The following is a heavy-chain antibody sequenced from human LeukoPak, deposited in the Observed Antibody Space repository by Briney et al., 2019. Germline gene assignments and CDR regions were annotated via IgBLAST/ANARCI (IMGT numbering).Heavy chain of an antibody. V-gene: IGHV3-15*04. J-gene: IGHJ4*02. Sequence: GGSLRLSCSASGFSFTSAWMVWVRQAPGKGMEWVGRIESNLDGGTTDFAAPVKGRFTISRDDLARTVYLEMNNLKADDTGVYYCTTDFSHFDFSSGYYSYWGQGSLVTVSS. CDR3: TTDFSHFDFSSGYYSY. CDR2: IESNLDGGTT. D-gene: IGHD3-3*01. CDR1: GFSFTSAW.